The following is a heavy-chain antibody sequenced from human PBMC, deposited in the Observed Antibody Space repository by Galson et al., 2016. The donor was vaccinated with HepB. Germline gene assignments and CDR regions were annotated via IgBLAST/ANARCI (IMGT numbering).Heavy chain of an antibody. Sequence: SLRLSCAASGFTFSSYSMNWVRQAPGKGLEWVSYISSSSTIYYADSVKGRFTIPRDNAKNSLYLQMNSLRDEDTAVYYCARDLSSGWYSPYYYYGMDVWGQGTTVTVSS. D-gene: IGHD6-19*01. CDR2: ISSSSTI. J-gene: IGHJ6*02. CDR3: ARDLSSGWYSPYYYYGMDV. V-gene: IGHV3-48*02. CDR1: GFTFSSYS.